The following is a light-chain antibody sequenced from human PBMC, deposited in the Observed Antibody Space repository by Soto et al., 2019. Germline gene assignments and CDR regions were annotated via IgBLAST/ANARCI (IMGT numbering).Light chain of an antibody. Sequence: EILMTQSPATLSVSPGERATLSCRASQSIHTSLAWYQQKSGKPPRLVIYDSTLRANGVPDRFGGSRSGTEFTLTINSLEPEDFAAYYCQQRNVWHPITFGQGTRLEIK. CDR3: QQRNVWHPIT. V-gene: IGKV3D-11*02. CDR2: DST. CDR1: QSIHTS. J-gene: IGKJ5*01.